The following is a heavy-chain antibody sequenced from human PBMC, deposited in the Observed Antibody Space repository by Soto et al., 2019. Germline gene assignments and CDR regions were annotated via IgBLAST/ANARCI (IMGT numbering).Heavy chain of an antibody. V-gene: IGHV5-51*01. J-gene: IGHJ3*02. D-gene: IGHD2-15*01. CDR1: GYSFTSYW. CDR3: ARRYRGYCSGGSCYPVAFDI. CDR2: IYPGDSDT. Sequence: GESLKISCKGSGYSFTSYWIGWVRQMPGKGLEWMGIIYPGDSDTRYSPSFQGQVTISADKSISTAYLQWSSLKASDTAMYYCARRYRGYCSGGSCYPVAFDIWGQGTMVTVSS.